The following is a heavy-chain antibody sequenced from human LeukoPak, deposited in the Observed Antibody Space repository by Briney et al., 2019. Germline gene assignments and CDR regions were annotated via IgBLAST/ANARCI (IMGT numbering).Heavy chain of an antibody. CDR2: YSGNT. Sequence: SSETLSLTCTVSGVSISSYYWSWIRQPPGKGLEWIGYYSGNTIYNPSTRSRVTISADTSKNHFSLRLRSVTAADTAVYYCARLAAISGSDYPDDWGQGTLVTVSS. CDR1: GVSISSYY. D-gene: IGHD1-26*01. CDR3: ARLAAISGSDYPDD. J-gene: IGHJ4*02. V-gene: IGHV4-59*08.